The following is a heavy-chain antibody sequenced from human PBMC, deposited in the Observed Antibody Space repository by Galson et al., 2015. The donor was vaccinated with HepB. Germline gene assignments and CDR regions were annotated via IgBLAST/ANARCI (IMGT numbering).Heavy chain of an antibody. CDR3: TKGGNVVLWFGEGLA. J-gene: IGHJ5*02. CDR2: ITGGGYNP. Sequence: SLRLSCAGSGFTFSDYAMAWVRQTPEKGLEWVASITGGGYNPFYADSVKGRFSISKDDSKNTLFLEMNNLRDEDTAIYFCTKGGNVVLWFGEGLAWGQGTRVTV. CDR1: GFTFSDYA. V-gene: IGHV3-23*01. D-gene: IGHD3-10*01.